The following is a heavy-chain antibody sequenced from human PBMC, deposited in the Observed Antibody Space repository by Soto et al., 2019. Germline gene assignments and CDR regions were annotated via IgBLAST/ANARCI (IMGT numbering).Heavy chain of an antibody. D-gene: IGHD2-21*01. CDR3: ARGERAYCGGDCYDY. J-gene: IGHJ4*02. Sequence: EVQLVESGGGLVKPGGSLRLSCAASGFTFSSYSMNWVRQAPGKGLEWVASISSSSSYIYYADSVKGRFTISRDNAKNSLYLQMNSLRAEDTAVYYCARGERAYCGGDCYDYWGQGTLVTVSS. V-gene: IGHV3-21*01. CDR2: ISSSSSYI. CDR1: GFTFSSYS.